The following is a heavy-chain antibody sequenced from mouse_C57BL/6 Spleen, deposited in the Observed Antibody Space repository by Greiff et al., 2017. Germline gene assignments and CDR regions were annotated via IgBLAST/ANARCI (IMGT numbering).Heavy chain of an antibody. CDR2: IYPGDGDT. CDR1: GYAFSSSW. J-gene: IGHJ2*01. Sequence: VQLVESGPELVKPGASVKISCKASGYAFSSSWMNWVKQRPGKGLEWIGRIYPGDGDTNYNGKFKGKATLTADKSSSTAYMQLSSLTSEDSAVYFCARGNTGTAYFDYWGQGTTLTVSS. D-gene: IGHD4-1*01. CDR3: ARGNTGTAYFDY. V-gene: IGHV1-82*01.